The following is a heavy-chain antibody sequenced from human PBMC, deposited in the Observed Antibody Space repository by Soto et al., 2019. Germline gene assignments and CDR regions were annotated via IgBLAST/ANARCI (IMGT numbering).Heavy chain of an antibody. CDR3: AKDTGTYPYYFDY. CDR2: ISGSGGST. V-gene: IGHV3-23*01. Sequence: RRLSCAASGFTFSSYAMSWVRQAPGKGLEWVSAISGSGGSTYYADSVKGRFTISRDNSKNTLYLQMNSLRAEDTAVYYCAKDTGTYPYYFDYWGQGTLVTVSS. D-gene: IGHD1-1*01. CDR1: GFTFSSYA. J-gene: IGHJ4*02.